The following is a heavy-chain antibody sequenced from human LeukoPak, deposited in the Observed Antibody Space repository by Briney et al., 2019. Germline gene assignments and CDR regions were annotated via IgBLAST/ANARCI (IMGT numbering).Heavy chain of an antibody. CDR2: ISGSGGST. CDR1: GFTFSSYA. Sequence: HTGGSLRLSCAASGFTFSSYAMSWVRKAPGKGLEWVSAISGSGGSTYYADSVKGRFTISRDNSKNTLYLQMNSLRAEDTAVYYCAKANYGDYRTYFDLWGRGTLVTVSS. CDR3: AKANYGDYRTYFDL. V-gene: IGHV3-23*01. J-gene: IGHJ2*01. D-gene: IGHD4-17*01.